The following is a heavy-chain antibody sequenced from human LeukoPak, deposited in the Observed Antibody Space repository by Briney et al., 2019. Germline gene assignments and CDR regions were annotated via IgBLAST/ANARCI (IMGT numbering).Heavy chain of an antibody. CDR3: ARVGLWFGESPSDY. CDR1: GFTFSSYS. CDR2: ISSSRSYI. J-gene: IGHJ4*02. Sequence: GGSLRLSCAASGFTFSSYSMNWVRQAPGKGLEWVSSISSSRSYIYYADSVKGRFTISRDNAKNSLYLQMNSLRAEDTAVYYCARVGLWFGESPSDYWGQGTLVTVSS. V-gene: IGHV3-21*01. D-gene: IGHD3-10*01.